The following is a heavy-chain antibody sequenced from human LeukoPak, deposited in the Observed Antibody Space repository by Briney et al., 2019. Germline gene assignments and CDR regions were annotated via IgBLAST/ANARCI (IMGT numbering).Heavy chain of an antibody. CDR2: TYHRSKWYS. CDR1: GDSVSSNSAA. D-gene: IGHD2-8*02. J-gene: IGHJ4*02. V-gene: IGHV6-1*01. CDR3: ARNTGHFDY. Sequence: SQTLSLTCAISGDSVSSNSAAWNWIRQSPSRGLEWLGRTYHRSKWYSESALSLKGRITVNPDTSKNQFSLQLNSVGPEDTAVYYCARNTGHFDYWGQGTLVTVSS.